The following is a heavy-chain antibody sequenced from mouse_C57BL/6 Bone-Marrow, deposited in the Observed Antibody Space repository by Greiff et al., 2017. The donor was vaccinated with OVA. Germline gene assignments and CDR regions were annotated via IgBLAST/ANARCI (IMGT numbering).Heavy chain of an antibody. CDR3: ARGGYGKDFDV. CDR2: ISDGGSYT. J-gene: IGHJ1*03. Sequence: EVKLVESGGGLVKPGGSLKLSCAASGFTFSSYAMSWVRQTPEKRLEWVATISDGGSYTYYPDNVKGRFTISRDNAKNNLYLQMSHLKSEDTAMYYCARGGYGKDFDVWGTVTTVTVSS. V-gene: IGHV5-4*03. CDR1: GFTFSSYA. D-gene: IGHD1-1*01.